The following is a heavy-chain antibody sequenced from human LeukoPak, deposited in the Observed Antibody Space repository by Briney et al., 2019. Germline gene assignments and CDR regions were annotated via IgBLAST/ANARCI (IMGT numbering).Heavy chain of an antibody. CDR3: ARAVTSTEGY. CDR2: INQDGSGK. V-gene: IGHV3-7*03. Sequence: PGGSLRLSCEASGFTFSTYWMTWVRQPPGKGLEWVASINQDGSGKYYVDSVKGRFTISRDNAQKLLHLQMNSLRVDDTAVYYCARAVTSTEGYWGQGTLVTVSS. J-gene: IGHJ4*02. CDR1: GFTFSTYW. D-gene: IGHD4-17*01.